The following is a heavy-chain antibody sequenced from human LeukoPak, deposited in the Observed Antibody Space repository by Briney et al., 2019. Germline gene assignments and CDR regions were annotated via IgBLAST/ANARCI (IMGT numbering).Heavy chain of an antibody. V-gene: IGHV4-34*01. CDR3: ARGLYYYDSSGYYYYYYGMDV. D-gene: IGHD3-22*01. CDR1: GGPFSGYY. CDR2: INHSGST. J-gene: IGHJ6*02. Sequence: PSETLSLTCAVYGGPFSGYYWSWIRQPPGKGLEWIGEINHSGSTNYNPSLKSRVTISVDTSKNQFSLKLSSVTAADTAVYYYARGLYYYDSSGYYYYYYGMDVWGQGTTVTVSS.